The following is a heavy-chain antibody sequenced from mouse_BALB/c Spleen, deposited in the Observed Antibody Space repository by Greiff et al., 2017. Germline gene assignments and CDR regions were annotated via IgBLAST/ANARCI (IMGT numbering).Heavy chain of an antibody. CDR2: ISSGGST. D-gene: IGHD2-4*01. J-gene: IGHJ4*01. CDR1: GFTFSSYA. CDR3: AREGGLRYAMDY. Sequence: EVKLMESGGGLVKPGGSLKLSCAASGFTFSSYAMSWVRQTPEKRLEWVASISSGGSTYYPDSVKGRFTISRDNARNILYLQMSSLRSEDTAMYYCAREGGLRYAMDYWGQGTSVTVSS. V-gene: IGHV5-6-5*01.